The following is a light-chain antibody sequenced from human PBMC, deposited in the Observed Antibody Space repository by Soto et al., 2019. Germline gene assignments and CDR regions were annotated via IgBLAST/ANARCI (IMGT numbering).Light chain of an antibody. CDR3: CSYAGSSTWV. Sequence: QSALTQPASVSGSPGQSITISCTGTSSDVGSYNLVSWYQQHPGKAPKLMIYEGSKRPSGVSNRFSGSKSGNTASLTISLLQAEDEADYYCCSYAGSSTWVFGGGTKVTVL. V-gene: IGLV2-23*01. J-gene: IGLJ2*01. CDR2: EGS. CDR1: SSDVGSYNL.